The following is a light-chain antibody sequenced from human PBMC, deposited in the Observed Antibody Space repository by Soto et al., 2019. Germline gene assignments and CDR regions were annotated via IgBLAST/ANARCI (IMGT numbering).Light chain of an antibody. V-gene: IGKV3-20*01. CDR3: QYYGISLIT. Sequence: IVERRATGARTLSPGERATLSCRASQSVSSSYLAWYQQKPGQAPRLLIYGASSRATGIPDRFSGSGSGTDFTLTSNRLEPEDFAVYYCQYYGISLITFGHRARRELK. CDR1: QSVSSSY. CDR2: GAS. J-gene: IGKJ5*01.